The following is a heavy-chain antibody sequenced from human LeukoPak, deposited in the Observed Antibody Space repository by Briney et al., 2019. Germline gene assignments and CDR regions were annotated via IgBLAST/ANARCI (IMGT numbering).Heavy chain of an antibody. J-gene: IGHJ3*01. Sequence: SGESLRLSCVASGLTFSDTNLAWIRQAPGKGLEWISYIRRVPTDLYYADSVKGRFTITRDNAKNSLYLQMNSLRAEDTANYYCARRARDFGDSHAFDVWGQGTMVTVSS. CDR2: IRRVPTDL. D-gene: IGHD4-17*01. CDR1: GLTFSDTN. V-gene: IGHV3-11*01. CDR3: ARRARDFGDSHAFDV.